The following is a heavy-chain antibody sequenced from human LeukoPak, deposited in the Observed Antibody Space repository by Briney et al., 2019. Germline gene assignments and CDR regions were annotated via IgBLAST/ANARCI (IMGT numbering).Heavy chain of an antibody. J-gene: IGHJ6*03. V-gene: IGHV4-59*11. Sequence: PSRTLSLTCTVSGGSISSHYWSWIRQPPGKGLEWIGYIYYSGSTNYNPSLKSRVTISVDTSKNQFSLKLSSVTAADTTVYYCAGVAWSGHPDYYYYYMDVWGKGTTVTVSS. CDR3: AGVAWSGHPDYYYYYMDV. CDR2: IYYSGST. D-gene: IGHD3-3*01. CDR1: GGSISSHY.